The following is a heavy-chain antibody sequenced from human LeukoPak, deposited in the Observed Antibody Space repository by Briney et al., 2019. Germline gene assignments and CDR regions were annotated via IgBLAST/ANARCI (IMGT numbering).Heavy chain of an antibody. J-gene: IGHJ5*02. D-gene: IGHD6-19*01. V-gene: IGHV3-23*01. CDR2: ISGSGGST. CDR3: AKKQWLVTDDNWFDP. Sequence: AISGSGGSTYYADSVEGRFTISRDNSKNTLYLQMNSLRAEDTAVYYCAKKQWLVTDDNWFDPWGQGTLVTVSS.